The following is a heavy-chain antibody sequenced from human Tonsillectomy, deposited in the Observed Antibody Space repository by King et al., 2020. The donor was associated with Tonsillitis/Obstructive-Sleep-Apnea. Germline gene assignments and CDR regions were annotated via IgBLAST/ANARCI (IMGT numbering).Heavy chain of an antibody. CDR1: GGSISSYY. V-gene: IGHV4-59*01. Sequence: VQLQESGPGLVKPSETLSLTCTVSGGSISSYYWSWIRQPPGKGLEWIGYIYYSGSTNYNPSLKSRVTISVDTSKNQVSLKLSSVTAADTAVYYCARGDYSSSPFDSWGLGTLVTVSS. D-gene: IGHD6-6*01. CDR2: IYYSGST. CDR3: ARGDYSSSPFDS. J-gene: IGHJ4*02.